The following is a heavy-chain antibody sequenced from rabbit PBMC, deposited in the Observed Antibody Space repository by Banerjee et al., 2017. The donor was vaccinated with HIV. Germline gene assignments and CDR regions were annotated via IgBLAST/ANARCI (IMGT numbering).Heavy chain of an antibody. J-gene: IGHJ4*01. V-gene: IGHV1S7*01. CDR3: ARYAGYGYATLFRSFNL. D-gene: IGHD6-1*01. Sequence: QLKETGGGLVQPGGSLTLSCKASGFDFSSYWMSWVRQAPGKGLEWIGTIHTGKGSAAHASWVNGRFTISSDNAQNTVDLQMNSLTAADTATYFCARYAGYGYATLFRSFNLWGQGTLVTVS. CDR1: GFDFSSYW. CDR2: IHTGKGSA.